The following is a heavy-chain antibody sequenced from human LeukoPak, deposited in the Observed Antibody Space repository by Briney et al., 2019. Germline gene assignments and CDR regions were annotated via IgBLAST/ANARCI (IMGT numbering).Heavy chain of an antibody. CDR2: IRSKANSYAT. D-gene: IGHD5-12*01. CDR1: GFTFSGSA. Sequence: GGSLRLSCAASGFTFSGSATHWVRQASGKGLEWVGRIRSKANSYATAYAASVKGRFTISRDDSKNTAYLQMNSLKTEDTAVYYCTRHSDIVATPFDYWGQGTLVTVSS. J-gene: IGHJ4*02. V-gene: IGHV3-73*01. CDR3: TRHSDIVATPFDY.